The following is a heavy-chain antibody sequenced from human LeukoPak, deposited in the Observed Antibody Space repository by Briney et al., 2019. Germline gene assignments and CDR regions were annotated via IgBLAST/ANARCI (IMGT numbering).Heavy chain of an antibody. CDR3: ARDFDY. CDR1: GFTFSTYD. V-gene: IGHV3-21*01. CDR2: MTGDSTYI. J-gene: IGHJ4*02. Sequence: GGSLRLSCAASGFTFSTYDMNWVRQAPGKGLEWVSSMTGDSTYIYYAASVKGRFTISRDNAKNSLYLQMNSLRAEDTALYYCARDFDYWGQGTLVTVSS.